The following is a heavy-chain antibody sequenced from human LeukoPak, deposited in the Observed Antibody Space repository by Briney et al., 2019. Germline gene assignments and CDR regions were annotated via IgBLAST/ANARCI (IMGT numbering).Heavy chain of an antibody. CDR3: ARSWGSYRGGDAFDI. CDR1: GGSISSSSYY. Sequence: SETLSLTCTVSGGSISSSSYYWGWIRQPPGKGLEWIGNIYYSGNTYYNPSLKSRVTISVDTSKNQFSLKLTSVTAADTTVYYCARSWGSYRGGDAFDIWGQGTMVTVSS. D-gene: IGHD1-26*01. V-gene: IGHV4-39*01. CDR2: IYYSGNT. J-gene: IGHJ3*02.